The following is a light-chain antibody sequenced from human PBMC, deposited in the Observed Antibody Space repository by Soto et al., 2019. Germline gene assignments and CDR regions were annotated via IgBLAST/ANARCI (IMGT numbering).Light chain of an antibody. CDR1: QSVSSN. V-gene: IGKV3-11*01. Sequence: ILLTLSAATVSLSPGERATLSCRASQSVSSNLAWYRQKPGQAPRLLIYDSSNRAAGIPARFSGSGSGTDFTLTVSSLEPEDFIVYSSEVRSDWPWTFGEGTNV. CDR2: DSS. J-gene: IGKJ1*01. CDR3: EVRSDWPWT.